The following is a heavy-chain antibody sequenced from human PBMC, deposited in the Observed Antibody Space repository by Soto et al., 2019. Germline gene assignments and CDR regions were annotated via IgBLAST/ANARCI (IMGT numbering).Heavy chain of an antibody. CDR3: ASHIVDRPMTARFNY. D-gene: IGHD2-21*02. CDR2: IYPGDSDA. CDR1: GYSFLNYW. V-gene: IGHV5-51*01. Sequence: RGESLKISCKTSGYSFLNYWIGWVRQMPGKGLEWMGIIYPGDSDARYSPSFQGQVTISADKSISTVYLQWSSLKASDTAMYYCASHIVDRPMTARFNYWGPGTQVTVFS. J-gene: IGHJ4*02.